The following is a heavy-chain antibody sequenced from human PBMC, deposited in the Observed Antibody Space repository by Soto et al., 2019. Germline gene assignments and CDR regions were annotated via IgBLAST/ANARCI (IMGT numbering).Heavy chain of an antibody. CDR3: AKDRGLRNSAGRSRTSSIDY. Sequence: QVQLVESGGGVVQPGGSLRLSCAASGFTFSSYAMNWVRQAPGKGLEWVAVISDDGSNKYYADSVKGRFTISRDNSKNTQYLQMNRLRAEDTAVDYCAKDRGLRNSAGRSRTSSIDYWGQGTLVTVPP. J-gene: IGHJ4*02. CDR2: ISDDGSNK. V-gene: IGHV3-30-3*01. CDR1: GFTFSSYA. D-gene: IGHD1-26*01.